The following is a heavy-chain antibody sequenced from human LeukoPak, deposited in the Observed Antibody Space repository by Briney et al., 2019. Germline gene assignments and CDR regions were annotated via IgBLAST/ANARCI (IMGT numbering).Heavy chain of an antibody. Sequence: TSETLSLTCAVYGGSFSGYYWSWIRQPPGKGLEWIGEINHSGSTNYNPSLKSRVTISVDTSKNQFSLKLSSVTAADTAVYYCARQDSGTGTDYWGQGTLVTVSS. V-gene: IGHV4-34*01. D-gene: IGHD1-1*01. CDR2: INHSGST. J-gene: IGHJ4*02. CDR3: ARQDSGTGTDY. CDR1: GGSFSGYY.